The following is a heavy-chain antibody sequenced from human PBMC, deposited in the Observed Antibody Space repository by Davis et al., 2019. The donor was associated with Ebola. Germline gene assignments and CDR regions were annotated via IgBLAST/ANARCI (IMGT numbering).Heavy chain of an antibody. Sequence: ASVKVSCKASGYTFTGYYMHWVRQAPGQGLEWMGWINPNSGGTNYAQKFQGRVTMSRDTSISTAYMELSRLRSDDTAVYYCARDAGAGRSCFDYWGQGTLVTVSS. J-gene: IGHJ4*02. D-gene: IGHD1-26*01. CDR3: ARDAGAGRSCFDY. CDR2: INPNSGGT. V-gene: IGHV1-2*02. CDR1: GYTFTGYY.